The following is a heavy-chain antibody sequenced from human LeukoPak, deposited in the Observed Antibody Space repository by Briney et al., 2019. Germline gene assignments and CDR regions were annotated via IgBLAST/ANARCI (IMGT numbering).Heavy chain of an antibody. CDR1: GFTFSTYA. Sequence: PGGSLRLSCVASGFTFSTYAMTWVRQAPGKGLEWVAVISYDGSNKYYADSVKGRFTISRDNSKNTLYPQMNSLRAEDTAVYYCAKGVWGSQLFLDYWGQGTLVTVSS. CDR3: AKGVWGSQLFLDY. D-gene: IGHD3-16*01. CDR2: ISYDGSNK. J-gene: IGHJ4*02. V-gene: IGHV3-30*18.